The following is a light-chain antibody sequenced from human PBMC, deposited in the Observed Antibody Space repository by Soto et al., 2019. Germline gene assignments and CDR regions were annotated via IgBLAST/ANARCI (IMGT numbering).Light chain of an antibody. CDR3: QHYGSTVYT. J-gene: IGKJ2*01. V-gene: IGKV3-20*01. Sequence: DIVLTQSPGTLSLSPGERATLSCRASQSVGSNYLAWYQQKPGQAPRLLIYGAFSRATGIPDRFSGSGSGTDFILTITRLEPEDFAVYYCQHYGSTVYTFGQGTKLEIK. CDR2: GAF. CDR1: QSVGSNY.